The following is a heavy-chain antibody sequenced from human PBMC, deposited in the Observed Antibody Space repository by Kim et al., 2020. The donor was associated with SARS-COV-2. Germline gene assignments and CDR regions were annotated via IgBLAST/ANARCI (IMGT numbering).Heavy chain of an antibody. CDR2: IYYSGST. CDR1: GGSISSSSYY. J-gene: IGHJ4*02. CDR3: ARRGSSWQKEDY. D-gene: IGHD6-13*01. Sequence: SETLSLTCTVSGGSISSSSYYWGWIRQPPGKGLEWIGSIYYSGSTYYNPSLKSRVTISVDTSKNQFSLKLSSVTAADTAVYYCARRGSSWQKEDYWGQGTLVTVSS. V-gene: IGHV4-39*01.